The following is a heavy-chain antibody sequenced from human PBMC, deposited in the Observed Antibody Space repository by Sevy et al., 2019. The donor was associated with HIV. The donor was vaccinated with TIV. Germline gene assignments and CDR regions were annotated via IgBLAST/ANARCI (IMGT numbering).Heavy chain of an antibody. CDR3: TRSGGYSDYAMDV. CDR1: GFTFSSYD. J-gene: IGHJ6*02. V-gene: IGHV3-48*03. CDR2: ISSSGSSI. D-gene: IGHD5-12*01. Sequence: GGSLRLSCTASGFTFSSYDMNWVRQAPGKGLEWVSKISSSGSSIYYADSVKGRFTISRDNAKNSLYLQMNNLRAGDTAVYYCTRSGGYSDYAMDVWGQGTTVTASS.